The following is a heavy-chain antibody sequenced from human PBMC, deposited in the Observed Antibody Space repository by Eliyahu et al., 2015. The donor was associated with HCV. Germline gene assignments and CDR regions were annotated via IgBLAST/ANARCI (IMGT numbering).Heavy chain of an antibody. V-gene: IGHV4-59*08. CDR3: ARRKVQGVLDFDY. J-gene: IGHJ4*02. Sequence: QVQLQESGPGLVKPSETLSLTCTVSGGSISSYYWSWIRQPPGKGLEWIGYIYYSGSTNYNPSLKSRVTISVDTSKNQFSLKLSSVTAADTAVYYCARRKVQGVLDFDYWGQGTLVTVSS. CDR2: IYYSGST. CDR1: GGSISSYY. D-gene: IGHD3-10*01.